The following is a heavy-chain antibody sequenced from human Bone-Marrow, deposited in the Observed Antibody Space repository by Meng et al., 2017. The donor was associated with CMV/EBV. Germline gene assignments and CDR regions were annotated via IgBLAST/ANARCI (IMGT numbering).Heavy chain of an antibody. V-gene: IGHV3-7*01. CDR2: IKQDAGEK. CDR3: ARESYYDFWSGYSGSNYYYGMDV. CDR1: EFTFSDYW. D-gene: IGHD3-3*01. J-gene: IGHJ6*01. Sequence: GESLKISCVASEFTFSDYWMNWVRLAPGKGPEWVANIKQDAGEKNYVDSVKGRFAISRDNAKNSLYLQMNSLRAEDTAVYYCARESYYDFWSGYSGSNYYYGMDVWGQGTTVTGYS.